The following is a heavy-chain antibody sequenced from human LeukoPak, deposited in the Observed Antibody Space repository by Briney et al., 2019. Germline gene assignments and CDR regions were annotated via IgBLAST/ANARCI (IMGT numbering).Heavy chain of an antibody. Sequence: GASVTLSCKASGYTFSDYYLHWVREAPGHGLGWMGWINPHSGGTHYAQKFQGRVTMTRDTSISTAYMELSSLRSDDTAVYFCAREIVATIGGAFDIWGQGTMVTVSS. CDR1: GYTFSDYY. CDR2: INPHSGGT. V-gene: IGHV1-2*02. J-gene: IGHJ3*02. D-gene: IGHD5-12*01. CDR3: AREIVATIGGAFDI.